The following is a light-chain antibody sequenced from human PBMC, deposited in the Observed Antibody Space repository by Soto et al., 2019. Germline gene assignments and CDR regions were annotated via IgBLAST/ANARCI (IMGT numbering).Light chain of an antibody. CDR2: DTS. Sequence: EIVLTHSPATLSLSPGERATLSCRASQSVSSYLAWYQQKPGQAPRLLIYDTSTRATGIPARFSGSGSGTEFTLTISSLQSEDFAVYCCQQYSNWPPITFGQGTRLEI. CDR3: QQYSNWPPIT. CDR1: QSVSSY. V-gene: IGKV3-15*01. J-gene: IGKJ5*01.